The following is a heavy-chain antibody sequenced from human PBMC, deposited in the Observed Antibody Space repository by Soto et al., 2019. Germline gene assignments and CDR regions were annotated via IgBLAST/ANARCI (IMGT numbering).Heavy chain of an antibody. Sequence: QVQLVESGGGVVQPGRSLRLSCAASGFTFSSYGMHWVRQAPGKGLEWVAVISYDGSNKHYADSVKGRFTISRDNSKNTLYLQMNSLRAEDTAVYYCAKDQGQAAADYWGQGTLVTVSS. V-gene: IGHV3-30*18. CDR1: GFTFSSYG. J-gene: IGHJ4*02. D-gene: IGHD6-13*01. CDR2: ISYDGSNK. CDR3: AKDQGQAAADY.